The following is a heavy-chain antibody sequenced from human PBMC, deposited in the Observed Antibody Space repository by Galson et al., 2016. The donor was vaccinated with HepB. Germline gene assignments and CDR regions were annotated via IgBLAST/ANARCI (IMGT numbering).Heavy chain of an antibody. Sequence: SVKVSCKASGYNFIYYGITWVRQAPGQGLEWMGWIGASNGRTNYAQKFRGRITMTTNTSTTTAHMDLRSLRSHDTAVYYCARYSRSFYRGDLHYFDYWGQGALVTVSS. CDR3: ARYSRSFYRGDLHYFDY. D-gene: IGHD3-10*01. J-gene: IGHJ4*02. CDR1: GYNFIYYG. CDR2: IGASNGRT. V-gene: IGHV1-18*01.